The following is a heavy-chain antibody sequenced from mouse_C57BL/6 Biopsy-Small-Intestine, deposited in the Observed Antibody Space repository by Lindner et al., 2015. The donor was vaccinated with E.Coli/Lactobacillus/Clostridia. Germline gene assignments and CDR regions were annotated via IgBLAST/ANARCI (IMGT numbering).Heavy chain of an antibody. J-gene: IGHJ3*01. CDR1: GYTFTGQW. D-gene: IGHD2-3*01. CDR2: ILPGSGDT. Sequence: VQLQESGAELMKPGASVKLSCKATGYTFTGQWIEWVKQRPGHGLEWIGEILPGSGDTKYNEKFKGKATFTADTSSNTAYMELSSLTTEDSAIYYCANDGYPWFAYWGQGDSGHCLC. V-gene: IGHV1-9*01. CDR3: ANDGYPWFAY.